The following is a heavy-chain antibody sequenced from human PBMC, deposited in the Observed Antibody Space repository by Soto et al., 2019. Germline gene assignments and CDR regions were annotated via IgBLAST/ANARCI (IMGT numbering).Heavy chain of an antibody. J-gene: IGHJ4*02. Sequence: ASVKVSCKASGYLFTSSDINWVRQAPGQGLEWMGIINPSGGSTSYAQKFQGRVTMTRDTSTSTVYMELSSLRSEDTAVYYCAREGMTGYYKGDYWGQGTLVTVSS. CDR1: GYLFTSSD. V-gene: IGHV1-46*03. D-gene: IGHD3-9*01. CDR2: INPSGGST. CDR3: AREGMTGYYKGDY.